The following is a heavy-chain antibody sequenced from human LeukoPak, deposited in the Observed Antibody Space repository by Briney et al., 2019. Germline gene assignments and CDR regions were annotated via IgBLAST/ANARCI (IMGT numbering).Heavy chain of an antibody. Sequence: ASVKVSCKASGDTFTGYYVQWVRQAPGQGLEWMGRIHPNTGSTHYAEKFEGRATMTRDTTITTAYMELTRLRSDDTAVYYCARAPLYTSGWYYFNSWGQGTLVTVSS. CDR1: GDTFTGYY. CDR2: IHPNTGST. CDR3: ARAPLYTSGWYYFNS. D-gene: IGHD6-19*01. V-gene: IGHV1-2*06. J-gene: IGHJ4*02.